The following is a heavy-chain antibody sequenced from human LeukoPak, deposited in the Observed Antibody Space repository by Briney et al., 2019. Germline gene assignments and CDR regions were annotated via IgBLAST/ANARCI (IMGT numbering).Heavy chain of an antibody. V-gene: IGHV1-18*04. CDR2: ISAYNGNT. Sequence: GASVKVSCKASGYTFTGYYMHWVRQAPGQGLEWMGWISAYNGNTNYAQKLQGRVTMTTDTSTSTAYMELRSLRSDDTAVYYCARVPYDFFHYYYGMDVWGQGTTVTVSS. CDR1: GYTFTGYY. J-gene: IGHJ6*02. D-gene: IGHD3-3*01. CDR3: ARVPYDFFHYYYGMDV.